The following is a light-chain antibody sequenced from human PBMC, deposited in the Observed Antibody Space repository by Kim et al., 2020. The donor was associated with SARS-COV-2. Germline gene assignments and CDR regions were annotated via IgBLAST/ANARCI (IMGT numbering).Light chain of an antibody. CDR1: STDVGSYNR. V-gene: IGLV2-18*02. J-gene: IGLJ3*02. CDR2: EVS. CDR3: SSYTTSNTWV. Sequence: GQSVTISCTGTSTDVGSYNRVSWYQQPPGTAPKLMICEVSNRPSGVPDRFSGSKSGNTASLTISGLQPEDEADYYCSSYTTSNTWVFGGGTKLTVL.